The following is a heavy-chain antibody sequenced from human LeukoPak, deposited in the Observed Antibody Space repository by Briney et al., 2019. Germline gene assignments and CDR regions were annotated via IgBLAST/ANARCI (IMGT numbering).Heavy chain of an antibody. J-gene: IGHJ3*02. D-gene: IGHD6-19*01. V-gene: IGHV1-69*04. CDR2: IIPILGIA. CDR3: ARAQQGRQWPSGRAFDI. Sequence: ASVKVSCKASGGTFSSYAISWVRQAPGQGLEWMGRIIPILGIANYAQKFQGRVTITADKSTSTAYMELSSLRSEDTAVYYCARAQQGRQWPSGRAFDIWGQGTMVTVSS. CDR1: GGTFSSYA.